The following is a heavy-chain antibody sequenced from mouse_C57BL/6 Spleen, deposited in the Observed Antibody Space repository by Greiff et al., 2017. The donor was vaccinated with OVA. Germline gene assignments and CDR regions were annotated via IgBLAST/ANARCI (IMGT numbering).Heavy chain of an antibody. CDR2: INPSTGGT. J-gene: IGHJ3*01. CDR1: GYSFTGYY. V-gene: IGHV1-42*01. Sequence: EVQLQQSGPELVKPGASVKISCKASGYSFTGYYMNWVKQSPEKSLEWIGEINPSTGGTTYNQKFKAKATLTVDKSSSTAYMQLKSLTSEDSAVYYCARGPDGNYPWFAYWGQGTLVTVSA. D-gene: IGHD2-1*01. CDR3: ARGPDGNYPWFAY.